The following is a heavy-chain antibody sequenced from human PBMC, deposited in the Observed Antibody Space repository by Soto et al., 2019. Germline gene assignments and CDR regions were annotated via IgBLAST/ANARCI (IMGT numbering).Heavy chain of an antibody. D-gene: IGHD4-17*01. V-gene: IGHV4-4*02. CDR2: IFYSGST. CDR3: ARHGNTVTTGYYYGMDV. J-gene: IGHJ6*02. Sequence: PSETLSLTCAVSVGSLSSSNWCSWVRQPPGKALEWLGEIFYSGSTKYNPSLNSRVTISEDQSKNHLSLRLSSVTATDTAVYYGARHGNTVTTGYYYGMDVWGQGTTVTVSS. CDR1: VGSLSSSNW.